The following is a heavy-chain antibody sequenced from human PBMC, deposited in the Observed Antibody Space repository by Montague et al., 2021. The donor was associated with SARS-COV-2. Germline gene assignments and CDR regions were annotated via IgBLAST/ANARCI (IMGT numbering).Heavy chain of an antibody. CDR1: GDSISRSHYF. Sequence: SETLSLTSSLSGDSISRSHYFWAWIRQPPGMGLEWIGSIYFTGKTYYHPSLKSRVTISIDTSKNHFSLRLSSVTAADSAVFYCARWGLNNAFDIWGLGTMITISS. D-gene: IGHD1/OR15-1a*01. V-gene: IGHV4-39*02. J-gene: IGHJ3*02. CDR3: ARWGLNNAFDI. CDR2: IYFTGKT.